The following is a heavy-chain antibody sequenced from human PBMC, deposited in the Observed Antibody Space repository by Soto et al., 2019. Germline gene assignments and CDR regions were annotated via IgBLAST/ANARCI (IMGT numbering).Heavy chain of an antibody. Sequence: PGGSLRLSCAASGFTFSTYPMNWVRQVPGKGLEWVSYIRSSSSTIYYADSVKGRFTISIDSAKNSLYLQMNSLRAEDTAVYYYARDQGNNWDLDYWGQGTLVTVSS. V-gene: IGHV3-48*01. CDR2: IRSSSSTI. CDR1: GFTFSTYP. J-gene: IGHJ4*02. CDR3: ARDQGNNWDLDY. D-gene: IGHD1-1*01.